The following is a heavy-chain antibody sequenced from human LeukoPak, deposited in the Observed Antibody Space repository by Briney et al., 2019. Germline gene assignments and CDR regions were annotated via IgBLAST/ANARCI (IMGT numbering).Heavy chain of an antibody. J-gene: IGHJ4*02. CDR3: ARERQQLVFDY. CDR2: IYYSGST. CDR1: GGSISSYY. Sequence: SETLSLTCTVSGGSISSYYWSWIRQPPGKGLEWIGYIYYSGSTNYNPSLKGRVTISVDTSKNQFSLKLSSVTAADTAVYYCARERQQLVFDYWGQGTLVTVSS. D-gene: IGHD6-13*01. V-gene: IGHV4-59*01.